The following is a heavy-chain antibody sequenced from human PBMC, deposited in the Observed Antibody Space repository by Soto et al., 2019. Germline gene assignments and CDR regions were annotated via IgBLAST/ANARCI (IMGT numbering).Heavy chain of an antibody. Sequence: QVQLQESGPGLVKPSETLSLTCTVSGGSISSYYWSWIRQPPGKGLEWIGYIYYSGSTNYNPSLKSRVTISVDTPRNHISRKLSSVTAADTAVYYCARGSSVALAGFGLDDWGQGTLVTVSS. CDR3: ARGSSVALAGFGLDD. CDR2: IYYSGST. CDR1: GGSISSYY. D-gene: IGHD6-19*01. V-gene: IGHV4-59*01. J-gene: IGHJ4*02.